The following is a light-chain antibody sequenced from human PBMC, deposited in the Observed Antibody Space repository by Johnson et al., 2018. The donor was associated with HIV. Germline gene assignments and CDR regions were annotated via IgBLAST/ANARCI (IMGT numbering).Light chain of an antibody. V-gene: IGLV1-51*01. J-gene: IGLJ1*01. CDR1: SSNIGNNF. CDR3: GTWDNSLSAGV. Sequence: QSVLTQPPSVSGAPGQKVTVSCSGSSSNIGNNFVSWYQQVPGTAPKLLIYDTDKRPSGIPDRFSGPKSGTSATLGIRGLQTGDEADYYCGTWDNSLSAGVFGSGTKVTVL. CDR2: DTD.